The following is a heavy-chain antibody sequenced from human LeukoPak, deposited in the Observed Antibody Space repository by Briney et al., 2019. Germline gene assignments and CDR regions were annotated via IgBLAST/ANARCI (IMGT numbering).Heavy chain of an antibody. V-gene: IGHV3-33*01. CDR1: GFTFSSYG. CDR2: IWYDGSNK. CDR3: ARDRGSGWPLYYYYGMDV. Sequence: GGSLRLSCAASGFTFSSYGMHWVRQAPGRGLEWVAVIWYDGSNKYYADSVKGRFTISRDNSKNTLYLQMNSLRAEDTAVYYCARDRGSGWPLYYYYGMDVWGQGTTVTVSS. D-gene: IGHD6-19*01. J-gene: IGHJ6*02.